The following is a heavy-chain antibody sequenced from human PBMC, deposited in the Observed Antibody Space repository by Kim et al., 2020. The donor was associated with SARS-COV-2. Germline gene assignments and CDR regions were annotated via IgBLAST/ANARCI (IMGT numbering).Heavy chain of an antibody. CDR2: IYYSGST. J-gene: IGHJ6*02. Sequence: SETLSLTCTVSGGSISSGGYYWSWIRQHPGKGLEWIGYIYYSGSTYYNPSLKSRVTISVDTSKNQFSLKLSSVTAADTAVYYCARDLAVDHYYYGMDVWGQGTTVTVSS. V-gene: IGHV4-31*03. D-gene: IGHD3-9*01. CDR3: ARDLAVDHYYYGMDV. CDR1: GGSISSGGYY.